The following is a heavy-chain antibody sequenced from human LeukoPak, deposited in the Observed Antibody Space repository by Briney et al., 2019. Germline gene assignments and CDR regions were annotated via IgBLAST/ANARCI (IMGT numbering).Heavy chain of an antibody. V-gene: IGHV1-18*01. D-gene: IGHD6-19*01. CDR3: ARDDPRTGTSHSGVAGTYYYYYYMDV. Sequence: GASVKVSCKASGYTFTNYGINWVRQAPGQGLEWMGWISAYNGNTNYAQKLQGRVTMTTDTSTSTAYMELRSLRSDDTAVYYCARDDPRTGTSHSGVAGTYYYYYYMDVWGKGTTVTVSS. CDR2: ISAYNGNT. CDR1: GYTFTNYG. J-gene: IGHJ6*03.